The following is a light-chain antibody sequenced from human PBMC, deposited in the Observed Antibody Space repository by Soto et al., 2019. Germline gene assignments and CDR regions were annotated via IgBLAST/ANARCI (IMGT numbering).Light chain of an antibody. CDR2: WAS. CDR1: QSVLYSSNNKNY. Sequence: DIVMTQSPDSLAVSLGDRATINCKSSQSVLYSSNNKNYLAWYQQKPGQPPKLLIYWASTRESGVPDRFSGSGSGTDFTLTISSPQAEDVAVYYCQQYYSSLVTFGGGTKVEIK. J-gene: IGKJ4*01. CDR3: QQYYSSLVT. V-gene: IGKV4-1*01.